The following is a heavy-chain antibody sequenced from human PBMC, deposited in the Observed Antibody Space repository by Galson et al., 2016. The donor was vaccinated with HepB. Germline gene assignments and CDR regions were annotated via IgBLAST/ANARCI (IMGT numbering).Heavy chain of an antibody. CDR3: AREVIYLGFDY. CDR1: GGSISKYY. D-gene: IGHD3-16*02. CDR2: IFYSGST. J-gene: IGHJ4*02. Sequence: SETLSLTCTVSGGSISKYYWSWIRQPPGKGLEWLGYIFYSGSTNYNPSLKSRVTISVDTSKNQFSLKLSSVTAADTAVYYCAREVIYLGFDYWGQGSLVTVSS. V-gene: IGHV4-59*01.